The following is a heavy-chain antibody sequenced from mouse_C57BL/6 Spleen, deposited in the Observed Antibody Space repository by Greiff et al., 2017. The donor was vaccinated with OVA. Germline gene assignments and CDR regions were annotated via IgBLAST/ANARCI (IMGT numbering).Heavy chain of an antibody. J-gene: IGHJ1*03. Sequence: DVQLQESGPGLVKPSQSLSLTCSVTGYSITSGYYWNWIRQFPGNKLEWMGYISYDGSNNYNPSLKNRISITRDTSKNQFFLKLNSVTTEDTATYYCARGPIYYYGSSWYFDVWGTGTTVTVSS. CDR3: ARGPIYYYGSSWYFDV. CDR2: ISYDGSN. V-gene: IGHV3-6*01. CDR1: GYSITSGYY. D-gene: IGHD1-1*01.